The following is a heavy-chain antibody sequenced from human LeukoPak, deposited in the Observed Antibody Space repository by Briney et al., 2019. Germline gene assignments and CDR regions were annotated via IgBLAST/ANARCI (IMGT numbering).Heavy chain of an antibody. CDR1: GFTFSSYG. CDR3: ARDEAYGFGHFDY. CDR2: IWYDGSNK. Sequence: PGGSLRLSCAASGFTFSSYGMHWVRQAPGKGLEWVAVIWYDGSNKYYADSVKGRFTISRDNSKNTLYLQMNSLRAEDTAVYYCARDEAYGFGHFDYWGQGTLVTVSS. J-gene: IGHJ4*02. V-gene: IGHV3-33*01. D-gene: IGHD3-16*01.